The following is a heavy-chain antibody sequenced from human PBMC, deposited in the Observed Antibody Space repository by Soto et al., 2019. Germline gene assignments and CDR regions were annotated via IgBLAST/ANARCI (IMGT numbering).Heavy chain of an antibody. D-gene: IGHD1-1*01. V-gene: IGHV1-45*02. CDR1: GYTFTYRY. CDR3: AIPGERQEDYGMDV. J-gene: IGHJ6*02. CDR2: ITPFNGNT. Sequence: SVKVSCKASGYTFTYRYLHWVRQAPGQALEWMGWITPFNGNTNYAQKFQDRVTITRDRSMSTAYMELSSLRSEDTAMYYCAIPGERQEDYGMDVWGQVTTVTVS.